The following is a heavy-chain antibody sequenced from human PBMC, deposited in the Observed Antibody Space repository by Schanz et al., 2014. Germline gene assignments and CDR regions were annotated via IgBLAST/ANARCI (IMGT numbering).Heavy chain of an antibody. Sequence: ELVESGGGLVHPGGSRRLSCAASGFTLSRHWMHWVRQRPGGGLVWVSRINSDGGTTDYADSVKGRFTISRDNANNIVYLQMNSLRAEDTAIYYCARAGVRFMEWMPLDSWGQGTLVTVSA. J-gene: IGHJ4*02. D-gene: IGHD3-3*01. CDR2: INSDGGTT. V-gene: IGHV3-74*01. CDR3: ARAGVRFMEWMPLDS. CDR1: GFTLSRHW.